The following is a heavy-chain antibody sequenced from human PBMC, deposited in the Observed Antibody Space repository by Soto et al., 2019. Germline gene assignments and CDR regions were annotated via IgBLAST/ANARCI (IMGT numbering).Heavy chain of an antibody. CDR1: GYSFTSYW. J-gene: IGHJ3*02. Sequence: PGESLKLSCKGSGYSFTSYWISWVRQMPGKGLEWMGRTDPSDSYTNYSPSFQGHVTISADKSISTAYLQWSSLKASDTAMYYCARHKWEDIVLMVYAIEHHDAFDIWGQGTMVTVSS. D-gene: IGHD2-8*01. CDR2: TDPSDSYT. CDR3: ARHKWEDIVLMVYAIEHHDAFDI. V-gene: IGHV5-10-1*01.